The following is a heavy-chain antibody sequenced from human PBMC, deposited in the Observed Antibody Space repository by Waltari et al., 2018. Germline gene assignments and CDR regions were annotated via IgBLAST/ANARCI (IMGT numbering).Heavy chain of an antibody. Sequence: EVQLVESGGGLVQPGGSLRLSCAASGFTLSDYEMDWVRQAPGKGREWVSRSRKKGNSDSAEYAASVKDRFTISRDESKSSVYLYMSSLKSEDTAVYYCARDYWGSYEYWGQGSHVTVSS. CDR3: ARDYWGSYEY. D-gene: IGHD1-26*01. CDR2: SRKKGNSDSA. V-gene: IGHV3-72*01. CDR1: GFTLSDYE. J-gene: IGHJ4*02.